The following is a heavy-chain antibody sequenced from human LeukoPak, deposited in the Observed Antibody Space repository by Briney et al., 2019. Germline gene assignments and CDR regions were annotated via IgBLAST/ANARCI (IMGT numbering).Heavy chain of an antibody. CDR2: IGADNENT. Sequence: GASVKVSCKASGYTFAIFGVTWVRQAPGQELEWVGWIGADNENTNYAQKFQGRVTMTTDTSTSTVYMELRSLRSDDTAVYYCARAGATVTKFYDYWGQGTLVSVSS. D-gene: IGHD4-17*01. V-gene: IGHV1-18*01. CDR1: GYTFAIFG. CDR3: ARAGATVTKFYDY. J-gene: IGHJ4*02.